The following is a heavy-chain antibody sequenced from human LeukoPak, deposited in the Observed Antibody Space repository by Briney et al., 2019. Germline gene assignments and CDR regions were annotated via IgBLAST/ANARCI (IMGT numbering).Heavy chain of an antibody. CDR1: GGSISSGGYS. Sequence: SSETLSLTCAVSGGSISSGGYSWSWIRQPPGKGLEWIGYIYHSGSTYYNPSLKSRVTISVDRSKNQFSLKLSSVTAADTAVYYCARACLAVAGTRNYYYYYGMDVWGQGTTVTVSS. V-gene: IGHV4-30-2*01. CDR3: ARACLAVAGTRNYYYYYGMDV. D-gene: IGHD6-19*01. CDR2: IYHSGST. J-gene: IGHJ6*02.